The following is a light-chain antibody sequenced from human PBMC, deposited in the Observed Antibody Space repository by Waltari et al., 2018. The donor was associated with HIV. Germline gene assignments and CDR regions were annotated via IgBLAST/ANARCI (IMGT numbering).Light chain of an antibody. CDR3: QQSYGAPFT. CDR2: GAS. V-gene: IGKV1-39*01. Sequence: IQMTQSPSALSASVGDTVTITCRASQKISSYLNWYQKKVGEAPKLLVYGASSLQSGVPARFRCSGSGSEYFLSISSLKSDDFATYFCQQSYGAPFTFG. J-gene: IGKJ5*01. CDR1: QKISSY.